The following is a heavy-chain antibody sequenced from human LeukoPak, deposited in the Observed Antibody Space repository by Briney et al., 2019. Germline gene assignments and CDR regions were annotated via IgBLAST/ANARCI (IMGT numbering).Heavy chain of an antibody. CDR1: GFTFSSYD. D-gene: IGHD3-3*01. CDR2: IGTAGDT. J-gene: IGHJ4*02. Sequence: GGSLRLSCAASGFTFSSYDMHWVRQATGKGLEWVSAIGTAGDTYYPGSVKGRFTISRENAKNSLYLQMNSLRAEDTAVYYCARARITIFGVVPPYFDYWGQGALVTVSS. CDR3: ARARITIFGVVPPYFDY. V-gene: IGHV3-13*01.